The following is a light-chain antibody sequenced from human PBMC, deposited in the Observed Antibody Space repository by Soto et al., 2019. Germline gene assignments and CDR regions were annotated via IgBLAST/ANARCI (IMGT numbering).Light chain of an antibody. Sequence: EIVLTQSPGTLSLSPGERATLSCRASQSVNSNYLAWYQRKPGQAPRLLIYGASNRATDIPDRFSASGSGTDFTLTITRLEAEDFAVYYCQHYDSTPSTFGQGTKVEVK. CDR1: QSVNSNY. CDR2: GAS. J-gene: IGKJ1*01. V-gene: IGKV3-20*01. CDR3: QHYDSTPST.